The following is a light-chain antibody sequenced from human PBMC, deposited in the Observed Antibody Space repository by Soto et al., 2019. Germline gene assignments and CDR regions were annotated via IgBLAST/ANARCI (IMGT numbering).Light chain of an antibody. CDR1: QSVRSN. CDR3: QQYNNWPFS. CDR2: DVS. V-gene: IGKV3-15*01. J-gene: IGKJ5*01. Sequence: EILMTQSPATLSVSPGERATLSCRASQSVRSNLAWYQQKPGQAPRLLIYDVSIRATGVPARFSGTGSETDFTLTISGLQSEDSAVYFCQQYNNWPFSFGQGTRLEIK.